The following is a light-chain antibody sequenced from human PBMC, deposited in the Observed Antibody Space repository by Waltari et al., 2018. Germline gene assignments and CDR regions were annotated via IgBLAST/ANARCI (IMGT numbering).Light chain of an antibody. CDR3: QHYVTLPVT. V-gene: IGKV3-20*01. CDR2: GAS. CDR1: QSDSRT. Sequence: EIVLTQSPGTLSLSPGDRATLSCRASQSDSRTLAWYQQKPGQAPSLLIYGASIRATGVPDMFSGSGSGTDFSLTISRLEPEDFAVYYCQHYVTLPVTFGQGTKVEIK. J-gene: IGKJ1*01.